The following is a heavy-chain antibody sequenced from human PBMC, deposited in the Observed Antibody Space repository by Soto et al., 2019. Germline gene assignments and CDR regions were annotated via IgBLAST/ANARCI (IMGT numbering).Heavy chain of an antibody. CDR1: GYTFTSYA. Sequence: GASVKVSCKASGYTFTSYAMLWVRQAPGQRLEWMGRINPSGGSTSYAQKFQGRVTMTRDTSTSTVYMELSSLRSEDTAVYYCARGLAAATGTFDYWGQGALVTVSS. V-gene: IGHV1-46*03. CDR2: INPSGGST. J-gene: IGHJ4*02. CDR3: ARGLAAATGTFDY. D-gene: IGHD6-13*01.